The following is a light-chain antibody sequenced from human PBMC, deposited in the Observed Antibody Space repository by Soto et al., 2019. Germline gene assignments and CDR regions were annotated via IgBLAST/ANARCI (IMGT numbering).Light chain of an antibody. V-gene: IGKV4-1*01. CDR3: QQYYSTPQT. CDR2: WAS. Sequence: DIVMTQSPDSLAVSLGESATINCKSSQCVLYSAHNKNYLAWYQQKPGQPPKLLIYWASTRESGVPDRFSGSGSGTDFTLTISSLQAEDVAVYYCQQYYSTPQTFGQGTKV. J-gene: IGKJ1*01. CDR1: QCVLYSAHNKNY.